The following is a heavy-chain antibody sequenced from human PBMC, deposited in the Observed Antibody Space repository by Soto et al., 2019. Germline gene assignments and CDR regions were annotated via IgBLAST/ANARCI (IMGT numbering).Heavy chain of an antibody. D-gene: IGHD3-10*02. CDR1: GGSINSSDNF. Sequence: PXGTLSLTCSLSGGSINSSDNFWGWIRQTPGQGLEWIGSVYYTETTYYNPSLKSPVTISVETSRNTFSLKVNSVTAADTGIYYCARQRVLSTNMFITSFDPWGQGTLVTVSS. CDR3: ARQRVLSTNMFITSFDP. V-gene: IGHV4-39*01. J-gene: IGHJ5*02. CDR2: VYYTETT.